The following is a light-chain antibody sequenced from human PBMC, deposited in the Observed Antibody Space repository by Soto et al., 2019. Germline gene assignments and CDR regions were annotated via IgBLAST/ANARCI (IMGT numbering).Light chain of an antibody. J-gene: IGKJ2*01. CDR1: QSVLYSSNNKNY. V-gene: IGKV4-1*01. CDR2: WAS. Sequence: DIVMTQSPDSLAVSLGERATINCKSSQSVLYSSNNKNYLXWYQQSPGQPPKLLIYWASTRESGVPDRFSGSGSGTDFTLTITSLQAEDVAVYYCQQYESTPPTFGQGTKLEIK. CDR3: QQYESTPPT.